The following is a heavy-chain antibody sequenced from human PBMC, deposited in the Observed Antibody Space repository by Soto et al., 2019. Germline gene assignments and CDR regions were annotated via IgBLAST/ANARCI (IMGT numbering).Heavy chain of an antibody. CDR3: VRVPERGHNIYSGIMDV. Sequence: PSETLSLTCSVSGASMTSTYWNWIRQPAGKGLEWIGRIYTSGATSYNPSLKSRVTVSIDTPKSQFSLKLSPVTAADTAIYYCVRVPERGHNIYSGIMDVWGQGSTVTVSS. CDR1: GASMTSTY. V-gene: IGHV4-4*07. CDR2: IYTSGAT. D-gene: IGHD3-10*01. J-gene: IGHJ6*02.